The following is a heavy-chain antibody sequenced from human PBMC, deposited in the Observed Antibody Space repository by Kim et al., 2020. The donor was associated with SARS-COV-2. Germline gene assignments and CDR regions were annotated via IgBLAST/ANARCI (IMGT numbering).Heavy chain of an antibody. V-gene: IGHV4-59*01. CDR3: ARERPGEILLWFGESHSNGMDV. J-gene: IGHJ6*02. D-gene: IGHD3-10*01. Sequence: SETLSLTCTVSGGSISSYYWSWIRQPPGKGLEWIGYIYYSGSTNYNPSLKSRVTISVDTSKNQFSLKLSSVTAADTAVYYCARERPGEILLWFGESHSNGMDVWGQGTTVTVSS. CDR2: IYYSGST. CDR1: GGSISSYY.